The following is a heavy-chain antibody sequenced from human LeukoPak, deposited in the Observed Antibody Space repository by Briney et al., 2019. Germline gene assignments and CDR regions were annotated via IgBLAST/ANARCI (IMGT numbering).Heavy chain of an antibody. J-gene: IGHJ5*02. V-gene: IGHV4-4*07. CDR1: GGSISSYY. Sequence: SETLSLTCTVSGGSISSYYWSWIRQPAGKGLEWIGRIYTSGSTNYNPSLKSRVTMSVDTSKNQFSLKLRSVTAADTAVYYCARIVVPAATVLGCRFDPWGQGTLVTVSS. D-gene: IGHD2-2*01. CDR2: IYTSGST. CDR3: ARIVVPAATVLGCRFDP.